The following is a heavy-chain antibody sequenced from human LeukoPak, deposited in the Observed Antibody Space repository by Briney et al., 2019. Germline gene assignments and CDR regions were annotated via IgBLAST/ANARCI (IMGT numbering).Heavy chain of an antibody. J-gene: IGHJ4*02. Sequence: PGGSLRLSCSASGFPFSSYAMHWVRQAPGKGLEWVSGISGSGGSTYYADSVKGRFSISRGNSKNTLYLQMNSLRAEDTAVYYCAKMEAWTTVTGSGVDYWGQGTLVTVSS. CDR3: AKMEAWTTVTGSGVDY. V-gene: IGHV3-23*01. D-gene: IGHD4-17*01. CDR1: GFPFSSYA. CDR2: ISGSGGST.